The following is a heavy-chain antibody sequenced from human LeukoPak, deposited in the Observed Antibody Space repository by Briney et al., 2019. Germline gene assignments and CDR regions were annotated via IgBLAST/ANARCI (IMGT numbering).Heavy chain of an antibody. D-gene: IGHD3-22*01. CDR2: INRGATHI. CDR1: QYTFSSYS. V-gene: IGHV3-21*01. J-gene: IGHJ4*02. CDR3: VRLRRNSDSSGYYYYYDY. Sequence: PGGSLRLPCAASQYTFSSYSMNWVRQAPGKGLERASSINRGATHIYYADSLRGRFIISSGDAKNSLYLQMNSLRAEDTAVYYCVRLRRNSDSSGYYYYYDYWGQGTLVTVSS.